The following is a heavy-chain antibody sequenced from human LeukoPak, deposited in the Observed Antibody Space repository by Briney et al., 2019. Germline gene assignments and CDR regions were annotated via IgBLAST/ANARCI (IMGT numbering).Heavy chain of an antibody. CDR3: ARGSRDCANGVCYAFDI. CDR2: ISSSSSYI. J-gene: IGHJ3*02. D-gene: IGHD2-8*01. V-gene: IGHV3-21*01. CDR1: GFTFSSNT. Sequence: PGGPLRLSCAASGFTFSSNTMNWVRQAPGKGLEWVSSISSSSSYIYRADSVKGRFTISRDNARKSLYLQMNSLRAEDTAVYYCARGSRDCANGVCYAFDIWGQGTVVTVSS.